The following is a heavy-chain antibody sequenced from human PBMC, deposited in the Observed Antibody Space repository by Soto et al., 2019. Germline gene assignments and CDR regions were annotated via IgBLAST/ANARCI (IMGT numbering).Heavy chain of an antibody. D-gene: IGHD1-1*01. V-gene: IGHV5-51*01. CDR2: IYPGDSDT. J-gene: IGHJ4*02. CDR1: LYSFTSYW. Sequence: SLKISWQGSLYSFTSYWICWVLQMPVKGLEWMGIIYPGDSDTRYSPSFQGQVTISADKSISTAYLQWSSLKASDTAMYYCARTGAIKNPANYWGQGTLVTVS. CDR3: ARTGAIKNPANY.